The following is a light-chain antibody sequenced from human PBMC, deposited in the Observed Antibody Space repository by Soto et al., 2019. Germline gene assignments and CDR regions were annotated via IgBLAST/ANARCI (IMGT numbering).Light chain of an antibody. CDR3: IHGTHWAGT. V-gene: IGKV2-30*01. CDR2: KVC. Sequence: DVVMTQSPLSLPVTLGQPASISCRSSQSLIYSDGIAYLNWFHQRPGQSPRRVIYKVCNRASGVQDSFSGSGSGTAVALKISRVEDYVVGVYYLIHGTHWAGTFGRGAKVEIK. CDR1: QSLIYSDGIAY. J-gene: IGKJ1*01.